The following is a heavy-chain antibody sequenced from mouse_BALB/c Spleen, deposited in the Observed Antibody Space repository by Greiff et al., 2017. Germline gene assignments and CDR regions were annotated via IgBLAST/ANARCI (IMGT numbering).Heavy chain of an antibody. D-gene: IGHD2-14*01. Sequence: EVMLVESGGGLVQPKGSLKLSCAASGFTFNTYAMNWVRQAPGKGLEWVARIRSKSNNYATYYADSVKDRFTISRDDSQSMLYLQMNNLKTEDTAMYYCVRLYRYDEYYFDYWGQGTTLTVSS. CDR3: VRLYRYDEYYFDY. V-gene: IGHV10-1*02. J-gene: IGHJ2*01. CDR1: GFTFNTYA. CDR2: IRSKSNNYAT.